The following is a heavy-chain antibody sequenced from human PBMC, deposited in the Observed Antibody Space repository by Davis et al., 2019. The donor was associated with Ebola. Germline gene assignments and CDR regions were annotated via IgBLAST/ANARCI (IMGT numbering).Heavy chain of an antibody. V-gene: IGHV3-73*01. Sequence: GESLKISCAASGFTFSGSAMHWVRQASGKGLEWVGRIRSKANSYATAYAASVKGRFTISRDDSKNTAYLQMNSLKTEDTDVYYCTSTLAVAGHDTVDYWGQGTLVTVSS. CDR1: GFTFSGSA. CDR3: TSTLAVAGHDTVDY. J-gene: IGHJ4*02. D-gene: IGHD6-19*01. CDR2: IRSKANSYAT.